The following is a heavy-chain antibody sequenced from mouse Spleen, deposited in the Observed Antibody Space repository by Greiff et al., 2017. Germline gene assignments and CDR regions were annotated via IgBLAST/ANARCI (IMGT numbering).Heavy chain of an antibody. CDR1: GFTFSSYA. D-gene: IGHD2-10*02. J-gene: IGHJ2*01. Sequence: EVQGVESGGGLVKPGGSLKLSCAASGFTFSSYAMSWVRQTPEKRLEWVASISSGGSTYYPDSVKGRFTISRDNARNILYLQMSSLRSEDTAMYYCARGGVWPDYWGQGTTLTVSS. CDR3: ARGGVWPDY. V-gene: IGHV5-6-5*01. CDR2: ISSGGST.